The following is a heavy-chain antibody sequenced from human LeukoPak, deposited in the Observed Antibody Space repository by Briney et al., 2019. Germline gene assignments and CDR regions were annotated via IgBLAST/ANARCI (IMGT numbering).Heavy chain of an antibody. CDR2: ISGSGGST. J-gene: IGHJ4*02. D-gene: IGHD3-22*01. CDR3: AKDPTMIVVVIPDY. Sequence: GGSLRLSCAASGFTFSSYAMSWVRQAPGKGLEWVSAISGSGGSTYYADSVKGRFTISRDNSKNTLYLQMNSLRAEDTAVYYCAKDPTMIVVVIPDYWGQGTLVAVSS. CDR1: GFTFSSYA. V-gene: IGHV3-23*01.